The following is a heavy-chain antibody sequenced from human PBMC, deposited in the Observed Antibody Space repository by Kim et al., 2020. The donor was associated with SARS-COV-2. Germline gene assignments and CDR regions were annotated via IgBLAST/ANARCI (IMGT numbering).Heavy chain of an antibody. V-gene: IGHV3-33*01. CDR2: IWYDGSNK. D-gene: IGHD6-13*01. CDR3: ASDPPSALSAADSFDY. CDR1: GFTFSSYG. Sequence: LSLSCAASGFTFSSYGMHWVRQAPGKGLEWVAVIWYDGSNKYYADSVKGRFTISRDNSKNTLYLQMNSLRAEDTAVYYCASDPPSALSAADSFDYWGQGTLVTVSS. J-gene: IGHJ4*02.